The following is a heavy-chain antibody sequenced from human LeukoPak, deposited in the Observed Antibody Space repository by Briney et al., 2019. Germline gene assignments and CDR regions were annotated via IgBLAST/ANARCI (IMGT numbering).Heavy chain of an antibody. D-gene: IGHD6-13*01. Sequence: GGSLRLSCAASGFTFDDYAMPWVRQAPGKGLEWVSGISWNSGSIGYADSVKGRFTISRDNAKNSLYLQMNSLRAEDTALYYCATVAAAVDYWGQGTLVTVSS. J-gene: IGHJ4*02. CDR3: ATVAAAVDY. CDR1: GFTFDDYA. CDR2: ISWNSGSI. V-gene: IGHV3-9*01.